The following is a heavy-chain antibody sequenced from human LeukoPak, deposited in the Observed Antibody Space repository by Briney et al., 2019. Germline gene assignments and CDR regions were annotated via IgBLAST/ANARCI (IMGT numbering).Heavy chain of an antibody. V-gene: IGHV3-48*03. CDR3: ARRWGHFDY. J-gene: IGHJ4*02. CDR2: ISSSASTI. D-gene: IGHD7-27*01. Sequence: GGSLRLSCAASGFTFSGYEMSWVRQAPGEGLEWVSYISSSASTIYYADSVKGRFTTSRDNAKNSLYLQMDSLRVEDTAVYYCARRWGHFDYWGQGTLVTVSS. CDR1: GFTFSGYE.